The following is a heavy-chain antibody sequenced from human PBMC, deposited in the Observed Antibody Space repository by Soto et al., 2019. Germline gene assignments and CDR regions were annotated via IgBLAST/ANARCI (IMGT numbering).Heavy chain of an antibody. CDR2: IYPGDSDT. Sequence: GESLKISCKGPGYSFTSYWIGWVRQMPGKGLEWMGIIYPGDSDTRYSPSFQGQVTISADKSISTAYLQWSSLKASDTAMYYCARRGIAAAGTTYGMDVWGQGTTVTVSS. J-gene: IGHJ6*02. CDR3: ARRGIAAAGTTYGMDV. D-gene: IGHD6-13*01. V-gene: IGHV5-51*01. CDR1: GYSFTSYW.